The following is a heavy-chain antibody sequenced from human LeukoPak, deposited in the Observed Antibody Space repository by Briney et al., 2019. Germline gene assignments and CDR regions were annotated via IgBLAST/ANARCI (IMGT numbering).Heavy chain of an antibody. CDR2: ISGDGGST. V-gene: IGHV3-43*02. Sequence: GGSLRLSCAASGFTFDDYAMHWVRHAPGKGLEWASLISGDGGSTYYADSVKGRFTISRDNSKNSLYLQMNSLRTEDTALYYCAKDIGYGSGSSYYYYYYMDVWGKGTTVTVSS. CDR1: GFTFDDYA. J-gene: IGHJ6*03. CDR3: AKDIGYGSGSSYYYYYYMDV. D-gene: IGHD3-10*01.